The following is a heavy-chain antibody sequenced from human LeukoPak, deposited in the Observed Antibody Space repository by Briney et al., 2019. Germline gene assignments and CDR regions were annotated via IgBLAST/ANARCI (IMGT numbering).Heavy chain of an antibody. CDR1: GFTFSSYS. Sequence: GGSLRLSCAASGFTFSSYSMNWVRQAPGKGLEWVSSISSSSSYIYYADSVKGRFTISRDNAKNSLYLQMNSLRAEDTAVYYCASGGYSSSWYPSVDYWGQGTLVTVSS. CDR2: ISSSSSYI. CDR3: ASGGYSSSWYPSVDY. D-gene: IGHD6-13*01. V-gene: IGHV3-21*01. J-gene: IGHJ4*02.